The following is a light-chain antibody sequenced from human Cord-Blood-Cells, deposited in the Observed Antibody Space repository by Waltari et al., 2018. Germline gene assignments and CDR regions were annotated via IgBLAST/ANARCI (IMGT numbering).Light chain of an antibody. CDR1: QSISSY. J-gene: IGKJ3*01. CDR3: QQSYSTPPE. Sequence: DIQMTQSPSSLSASVGDRVTITCRASQSISSYLNWYQQKPGKAPKLLIYAAPSLQSGVPSRFSGSGSGTDFTLTISSLQPEDFATYYCQQSYSTPPEFGPGTKVDIK. CDR2: AAP. V-gene: IGKV1-39*01.